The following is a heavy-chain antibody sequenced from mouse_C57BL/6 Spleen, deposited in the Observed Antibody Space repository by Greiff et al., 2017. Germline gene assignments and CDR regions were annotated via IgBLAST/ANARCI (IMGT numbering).Heavy chain of an antibody. D-gene: IGHD2-3*01. V-gene: IGHV5-17*01. Sequence: EVKLVESGGGLVKPGGSLKLSCAASGFTFSDYGMHWVRQAPEKGLEWVAYISSGSSTIYYADTVKGRFTISRDNAKNTLFLQMTSLRSEDTAMYYCARGSGDGYYGDAMDYWGQGTSVTVSS. J-gene: IGHJ4*01. CDR2: ISSGSSTI. CDR3: ARGSGDGYYGDAMDY. CDR1: GFTFSDYG.